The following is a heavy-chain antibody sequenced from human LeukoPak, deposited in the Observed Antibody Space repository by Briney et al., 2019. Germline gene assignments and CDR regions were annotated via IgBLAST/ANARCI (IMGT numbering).Heavy chain of an antibody. CDR3: ARDRTTGYYDSSGYSAY. CDR2: ISAYNGNT. Sequence: GASVKVSCKASGYTFTSYGISWVRQAPGQGLEWMGWISAYNGNTNYAQKLQGRVTMTTDTSTSTAYMELRSLRSDDTAVYYCARDRTTGYYDSSGYSAYWGQGTLVTVSS. D-gene: IGHD3-22*01. V-gene: IGHV1-18*01. J-gene: IGHJ4*02. CDR1: GYTFTSYG.